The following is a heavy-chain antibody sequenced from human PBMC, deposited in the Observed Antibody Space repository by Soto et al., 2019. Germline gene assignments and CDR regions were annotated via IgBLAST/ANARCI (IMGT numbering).Heavy chain of an antibody. Sequence: ASVKVSCKASGYTFTSYGISWVRQAPGQGLEWMGWISAYNGNTNYAQKLQGRVTMTTDTSTSTDYMELRSLRSDDTAVYYCARDRSWDDSSGYYYGYWGQGTLVTVSS. CDR3: ARDRSWDDSSGYYYGY. D-gene: IGHD3-22*01. J-gene: IGHJ4*02. CDR1: GYTFTSYG. V-gene: IGHV1-18*01. CDR2: ISAYNGNT.